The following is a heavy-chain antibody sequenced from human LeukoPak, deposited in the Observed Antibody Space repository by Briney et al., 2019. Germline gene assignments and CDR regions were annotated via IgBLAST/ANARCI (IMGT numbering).Heavy chain of an antibody. Sequence: GGSLRLSCAASGFTVSSNYMSWVRQAPGKGLEWVSVIYSGGSTYYADSVKGRFTISRDNSKNTLYLQMNSLRAEDTAVYYCGRDGTYYDILTEDYYYYGMDVWGQGTTVTVSS. V-gene: IGHV3-53*01. CDR2: IYSGGST. CDR3: GRDGTYYDILTEDYYYYGMDV. D-gene: IGHD3-9*01. CDR1: GFTVSSNY. J-gene: IGHJ6*02.